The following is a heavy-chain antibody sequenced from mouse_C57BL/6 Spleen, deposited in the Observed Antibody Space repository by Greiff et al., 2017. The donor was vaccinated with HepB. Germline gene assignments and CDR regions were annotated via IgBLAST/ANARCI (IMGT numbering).Heavy chain of an antibody. J-gene: IGHJ2*01. CDR3: ARHDLGWDY. CDR1: GFTFSSYG. Sequence: EVMLVESGGDLVKPGGSLKLSCAASGFTFSSYGISWVRQTPDKRLEWVATISSGGSYTYYPDSVKGRFTISRDNAKNTLYLQMSSLKSEDTAMYYCARHDLGWDYWGQGTTLTVSS. V-gene: IGHV5-6*02. CDR2: ISSGGSYT. D-gene: IGHD4-1*01.